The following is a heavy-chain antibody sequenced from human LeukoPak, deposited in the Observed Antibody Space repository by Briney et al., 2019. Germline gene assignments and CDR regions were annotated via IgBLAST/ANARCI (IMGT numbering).Heavy chain of an antibody. CDR3: ARRVSDYYYYYIDV. CDR1: GYSISSGYY. CDR2: IYYSETT. J-gene: IGHJ6*03. D-gene: IGHD5/OR15-5a*01. Sequence: PSETLSLTCAVSGYSISSGYYWDWIRQPPGKGLEWIGSIYYSETTYYNSSLKSRVTISIDTSKNQFSLRLNSVTAADTAVYYCARRVSDYYYYYIDVWGKGTTVIVSS. V-gene: IGHV4-38-2*01.